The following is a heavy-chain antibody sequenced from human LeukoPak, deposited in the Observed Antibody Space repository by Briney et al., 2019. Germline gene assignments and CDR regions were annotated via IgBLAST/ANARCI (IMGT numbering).Heavy chain of an antibody. J-gene: IGHJ4*02. CDR2: IYHSGST. D-gene: IGHD4-11*01. CDR1: GGYISSGGYY. Sequence: PSQTLSLTCTVSGGYISSGGYYSSWIRQPPGKGLEWIGYIYHSGSTYYNPSLKRRVTLSVDRSKNQFSLKLSSVTAADTAVYYCARVATVTTGFDYWGQGTLVTVSS. CDR3: ARVATVTTGFDY. V-gene: IGHV4-30-2*01.